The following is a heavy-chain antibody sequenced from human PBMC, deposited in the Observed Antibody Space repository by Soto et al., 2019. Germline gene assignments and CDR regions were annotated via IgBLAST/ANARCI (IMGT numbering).Heavy chain of an antibody. CDR2: IYYSGST. CDR3: AREKHCSSTRCSWFDP. J-gene: IGHJ5*02. D-gene: IGHD2-2*01. CDR1: GGSISSGDYY. Sequence: SETLSLTCTVSGGSISSGDYYWSWIRQHPGKGLEWIGYIYYSGSTYYNPSLKSRLTISIDTSKNQFSLKLISVTAADTAVYYCAREKHCSSTRCSWFDPWGQGTLVTVSS. V-gene: IGHV4-31*03.